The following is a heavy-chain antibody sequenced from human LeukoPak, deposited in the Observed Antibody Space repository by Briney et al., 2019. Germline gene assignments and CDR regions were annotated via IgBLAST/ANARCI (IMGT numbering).Heavy chain of an antibody. Sequence: PSGTLSLTCNVSGFSISSGYYWGWIRQAPGKGLEWIGSIYHSGYTHYNPSLKGRVTISVDTSKNDFSLKLSSVAAADTAIYYCARDMNPTHYFDYWGQGTLVTVSS. CDR1: GFSISSGYY. CDR2: IYHSGYT. D-gene: IGHD2-15*01. V-gene: IGHV4-38-2*02. J-gene: IGHJ4*02. CDR3: ARDMNPTHYFDY.